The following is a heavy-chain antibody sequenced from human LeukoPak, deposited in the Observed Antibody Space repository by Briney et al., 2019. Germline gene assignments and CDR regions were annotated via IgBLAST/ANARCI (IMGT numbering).Heavy chain of an antibody. J-gene: IGHJ4*02. CDR3: ARAADGSGIYLDY. CDR2: IYYSGST. V-gene: IGHV4-31*03. CDR1: GGSISSGGYY. Sequence: SQTLSLTCTVSGGSISSGGYYWSWIRQHPGKGLEWIGYIYYSGSTYYNPSLKSRVTISVYTSKNQFSLKLSSVTAADTAVYYCARAADGSGIYLDYWGQGTLVTVSS. D-gene: IGHD3-10*01.